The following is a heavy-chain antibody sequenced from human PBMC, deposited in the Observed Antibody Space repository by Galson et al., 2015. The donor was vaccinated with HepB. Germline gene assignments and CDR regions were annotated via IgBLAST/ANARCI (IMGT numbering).Heavy chain of an antibody. CDR3: ARGRVIAVAGDYYYYGMDV. Sequence: SVKVSCKASGYTFTGYYMHWMRQAPGQGLEWMGWINPNSGGTNYAQKFQGRVTMTRDTSISTAYMELSRLRSDDTAVYYCARGRVIAVAGDYYYYGMDVWGQGTTVTVSS. J-gene: IGHJ6*02. CDR1: GYTFTGYY. CDR2: INPNSGGT. V-gene: IGHV1-2*02. D-gene: IGHD6-19*01.